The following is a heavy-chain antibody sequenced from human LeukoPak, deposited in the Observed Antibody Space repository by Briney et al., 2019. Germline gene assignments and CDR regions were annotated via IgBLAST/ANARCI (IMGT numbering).Heavy chain of an antibody. CDR3: VRDGTSLTLEVPFDY. D-gene: IGHD2-8*01. CDR1: NYPITSGYY. CDR2: IYHSGNT. Sequence: SETLSLTCTVSNYPITSGYYWGWIRQTPGKGLEWLGRIYHSGNTDFNPTLKSRLTMSVDTSKNQFSLKVRSVTAADTAVYYCVRDGTSLTLEVPFDYWGQGIPVSVSS. V-gene: IGHV4-38-2*02. J-gene: IGHJ4*02.